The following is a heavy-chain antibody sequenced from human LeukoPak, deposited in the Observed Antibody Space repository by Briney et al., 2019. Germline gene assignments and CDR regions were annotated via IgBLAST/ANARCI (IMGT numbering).Heavy chain of an antibody. CDR1: SGSIINSNYY. CDR3: ARYYGSGRDSDH. V-gene: IGHV4-39*01. D-gene: IGHD3-10*01. CDR2: IFYSGST. Sequence: TSETLSLTCTVSSGSIINSNYYWGWIRQPPGKGLEWIGSIFYSGSTDYNPSLKSRVTISVDTSKDQFSLKLNSVTAADTAVYFCARYYGSGRDSDHWGQGTLVTVSS. J-gene: IGHJ5*02.